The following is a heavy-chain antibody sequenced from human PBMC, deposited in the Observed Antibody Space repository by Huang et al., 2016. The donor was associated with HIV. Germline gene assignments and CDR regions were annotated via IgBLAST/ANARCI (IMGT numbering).Heavy chain of an antibody. CDR1: GYTFTNYD. CDR3: ARGFGINYNHEAFDV. Sequence: QIQLAQSGAEVKKPGASVKVSCKASGYTFTNYDINWVRQASGQGLEWMGWMNPKSGNVGYTKKFQGRVAILRNSSINPSYLEVTSLTSEDTAVYYCARGFGINYNHEAFDVWGQGTMVTVSS. V-gene: IGHV1-8*01. CDR2: MNPKSGNV. D-gene: IGHD3-10*01. J-gene: IGHJ3*01.